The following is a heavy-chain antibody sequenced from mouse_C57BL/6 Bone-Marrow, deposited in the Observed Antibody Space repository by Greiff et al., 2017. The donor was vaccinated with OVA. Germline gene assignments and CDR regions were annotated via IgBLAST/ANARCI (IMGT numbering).Heavy chain of an antibody. D-gene: IGHD2-1*01. J-gene: IGHJ2*01. V-gene: IGHV5-6*01. Sequence: EVKLVESGGDLVKPGGSLKLSCAASGFTFSSYGMSWVRQTPDKRLEWVATISSGGSYTYYPDSVKGRFTISRDNAKNTLYLQMSSLKSEDTAMYYCARHTTMVLDYWGQGTTLTVSS. CDR3: ARHTTMVLDY. CDR1: GFTFSSYG. CDR2: ISSGGSYT.